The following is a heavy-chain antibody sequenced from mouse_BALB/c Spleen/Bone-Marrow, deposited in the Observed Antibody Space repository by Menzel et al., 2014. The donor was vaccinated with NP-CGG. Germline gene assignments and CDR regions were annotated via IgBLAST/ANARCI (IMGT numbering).Heavy chain of an antibody. CDR2: INPSNGGT. CDR1: GYTFTSYY. CDR3: TRSRRAMDH. V-gene: IGHV1S81*02. Sequence: QVHVKQSGAELVKPGASVKLSCKASGYTFTSYYMCWVKQRPGQGLEWIGEINPSNGGTNFNEKFKSKATLTVDKSSSTAYMSLSSLTSGDSAVYYCTRSRRAMDHWGQGTSVTVSS. D-gene: IGHD2-12*01. J-gene: IGHJ4*01.